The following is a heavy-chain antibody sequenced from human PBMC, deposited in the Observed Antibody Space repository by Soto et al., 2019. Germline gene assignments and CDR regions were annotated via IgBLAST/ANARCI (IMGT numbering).Heavy chain of an antibody. V-gene: IGHV2-5*02. D-gene: IGHD2-2*03. Sequence: QITLKESGPTLVKPTQTLTLTCTFSGFSLSTSGVGVGWIRQPPGKALEWLALIYWDDDKRYSPSLKSRLSVTKGTSKNQLVLTMTNMNPLDTATYCCAHARRGYCVRSSCPHWFNPWGQGILVTVSS. J-gene: IGHJ5*02. CDR3: AHARRGYCVRSSCPHWFNP. CDR2: IYWDDDK. CDR1: GFSLSTSGVG.